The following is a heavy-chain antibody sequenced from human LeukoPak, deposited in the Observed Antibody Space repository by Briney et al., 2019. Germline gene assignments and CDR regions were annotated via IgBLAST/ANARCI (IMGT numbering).Heavy chain of an antibody. V-gene: IGHV5-51*01. D-gene: IGHD3-9*01. CDR3: ARVGSYDTLTDREAFDY. J-gene: IGHJ4*02. CDR1: GYSFTSYW. Sequence: GESLKISCKGSGYSFTSYWIGWVRQMPGKGLEWMGIIYPGDSDTRCSPSFQGQVTISADKSISTAYLQWSSLKASDTAMYYCARVGSYDTLTDREAFDYWGQGTLVTVSS. CDR2: IYPGDSDT.